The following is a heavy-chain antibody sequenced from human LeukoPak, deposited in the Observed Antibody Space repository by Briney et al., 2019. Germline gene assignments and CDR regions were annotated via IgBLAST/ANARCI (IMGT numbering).Heavy chain of an antibody. D-gene: IGHD6-13*01. J-gene: IGHJ4*02. V-gene: IGHV3-23*01. CDR3: AKTRPLDSSSWSHGDY. Sequence: GGSLRLSCAASGFTFSSYAISWVRQAPGKGLEWVSAISGSGDSTYYGDSVKGRFTISRDNSKNTLYLQMNSLRAEDTAVYYCAKTRPLDSSSWSHGDYWGQGTLVTVSS. CDR2: ISGSGDST. CDR1: GFTFSSYA.